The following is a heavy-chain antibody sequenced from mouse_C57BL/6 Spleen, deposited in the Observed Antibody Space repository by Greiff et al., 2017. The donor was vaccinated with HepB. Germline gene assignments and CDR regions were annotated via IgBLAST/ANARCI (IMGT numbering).Heavy chain of an antibody. Sequence: QVQLQQSGAELVRPGSSVKLSCKASGYTFTSYWMHWVKQRPIQGLEWIGNIDPSDSETHYNQKFKDKATLTVDKSSSTAYMQLSSPTSEDSAVYYCATITTVRDYWGQGTTLTVSS. V-gene: IGHV1-52*01. D-gene: IGHD1-1*01. J-gene: IGHJ2*01. CDR3: ATITTVRDY. CDR2: IDPSDSET. CDR1: GYTFTSYW.